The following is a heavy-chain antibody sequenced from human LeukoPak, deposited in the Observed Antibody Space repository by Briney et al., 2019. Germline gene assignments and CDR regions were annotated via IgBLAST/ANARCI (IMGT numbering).Heavy chain of an antibody. CDR2: IYTSGST. D-gene: IGHD2-2*01. CDR3: ARVNVVGYYYYYMDV. V-gene: IGHV4-61*02. CDR1: GGSISSGSYY. Sequence: PSETLSLTCTVSGGSISSGSYYWSWLRQPAGKGLEWIGRIYTSGSTNYNPSLKSRVTISVDTSKNQFSLKLSSVTAADTAVYYCARVNVVGYYYYYMDVWGKGTTVTVSS. J-gene: IGHJ6*03.